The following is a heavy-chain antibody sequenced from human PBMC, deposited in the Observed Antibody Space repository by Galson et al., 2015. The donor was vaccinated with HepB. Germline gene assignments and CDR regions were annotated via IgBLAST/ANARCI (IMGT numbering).Heavy chain of an antibody. Sequence: SLRLSCAASGFTFSSYAMSWVRQAPGKGLEWVSAISGSGGSTYYADSVKGRFTISRDNSKNTLYLQMNSLRAEDTAVYYCAKWVASGILDIVVVPAAPIFDYWGQGTLVTVSS. V-gene: IGHV3-23*01. CDR1: GFTFSSYA. J-gene: IGHJ4*02. CDR2: ISGSGGST. D-gene: IGHD2-2*03. CDR3: AKWVASGILDIVVVPAAPIFDY.